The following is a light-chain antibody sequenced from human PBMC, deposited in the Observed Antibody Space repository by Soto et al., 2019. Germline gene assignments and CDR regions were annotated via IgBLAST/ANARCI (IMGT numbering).Light chain of an antibody. J-gene: IGLJ2*01. CDR2: GNS. Sequence: QSVLTQPPSVSGAPGQRVTISCTGSSSNIGAGYDVHWYQQLPGTAPKLLIYGNSNRPSGVPDRFSGSKSGTSASLAITGLQAEDEADYYCQSYDSSLSGSEFGGGTKLPS. V-gene: IGLV1-40*01. CDR3: QSYDSSLSGSE. CDR1: SSNIGAGYD.